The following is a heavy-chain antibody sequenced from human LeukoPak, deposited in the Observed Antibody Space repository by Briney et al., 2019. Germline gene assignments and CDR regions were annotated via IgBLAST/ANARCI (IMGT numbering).Heavy chain of an antibody. CDR1: GYTFSNYG. J-gene: IGHJ4*02. CDR3: ASALVAAGFDY. V-gene: IGHV1-18*01. Sequence: VSVKVSCKASGYTFSNYGISWVRQAPGQGLEWMGWISAYNGNTNYAQKLQGRVTMTTDTSTSTAYMELRSLRSDDTAVYYCASALVAAGFDYWDQGTLVTVSS. CDR2: ISAYNGNT. D-gene: IGHD6-13*01.